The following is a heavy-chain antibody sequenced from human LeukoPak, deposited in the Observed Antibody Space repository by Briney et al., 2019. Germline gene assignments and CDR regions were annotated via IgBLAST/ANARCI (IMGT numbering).Heavy chain of an antibody. CDR2: IYDSGST. V-gene: IGHV4-39*07. J-gene: IGHJ4*02. D-gene: IGHD3-16*02. CDR3: ASLKLSSAGFDY. CDR1: GGSIRSSYYY. Sequence: PSETLSLTCTVSGGSIRSSYYYWGWIRQPPGKGLEWIGSIYDSGSTNYNPSLKSRVTISVDTSKNQFSLKLSSVTAADTAVYYCASLKLSSAGFDYWGQGTLVTVSS.